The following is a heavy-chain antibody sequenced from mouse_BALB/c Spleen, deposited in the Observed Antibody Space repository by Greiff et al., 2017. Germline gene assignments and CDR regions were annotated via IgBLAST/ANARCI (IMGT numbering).Heavy chain of an antibody. CDR2: IWAGGST. J-gene: IGHJ1*01. CDR3: ARDGRGNYVYFDG. D-gene: IGHD2-1*01. V-gene: IGHV2-9*02. Sequence: VQLVESGPGLVAPSQSLSITCTVSGFSLTSYGVHWVRQPPGKGLEWLGVIWAGGSTTYNSALMSRLSISKDNSKSQVFLKMNSLQTDDTAMYYCARDGRGNYVYFDGWGEGATVTVSA. CDR1: GFSLTSYG.